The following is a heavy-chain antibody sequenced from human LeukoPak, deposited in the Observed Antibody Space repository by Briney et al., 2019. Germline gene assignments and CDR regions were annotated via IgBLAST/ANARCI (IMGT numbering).Heavy chain of an antibody. CDR2: FDPEDGET. CDR1: GYTLTELS. V-gene: IGHV1-24*01. J-gene: IGHJ6*02. D-gene: IGHD1-26*01. Sequence: ASVKVSCKVSGYTLTELSMHWVRQAPGKGLEWMGGFDPEDGETIYAQKFQGRVTMTEDTSTGTAYMELSSLRSEDTAVYYCATLLNRYSGSYHYYYYGMDVWGQGTTVTVSS. CDR3: ATLLNRYSGSYHYYYYGMDV.